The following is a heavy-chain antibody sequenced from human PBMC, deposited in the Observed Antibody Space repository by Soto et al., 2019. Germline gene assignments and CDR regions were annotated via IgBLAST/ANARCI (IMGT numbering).Heavy chain of an antibody. CDR3: ARAYSNAFDI. J-gene: IGHJ3*02. CDR1: RFTFSDYY. CDR2: ISSSGTGI. V-gene: IGHV3-11*01. Sequence: GSLRLSGAASRFTFSDYYMTWIRQAPGKGLEWVSYISSSGTGIYYPDSVKGRFTISRDNAKNSLYLQMSSLRAEDTAVYYCARAYSNAFDIWGQGTMVTVSS. D-gene: IGHD2-15*01.